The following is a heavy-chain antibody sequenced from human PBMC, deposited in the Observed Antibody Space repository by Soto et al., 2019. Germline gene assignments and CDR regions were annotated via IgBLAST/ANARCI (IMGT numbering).Heavy chain of an antibody. V-gene: IGHV3-23*01. D-gene: IGHD3-3*01. CDR3: AKDPMYYDFWSGPSGWFGP. CDR2: ISGSGERT. J-gene: IGHJ5*02. Sequence: EVQLLESGGGLVQRGGSLKISCEASGFAFSSYAMNRVRQAPGKGLEWVSGISGSGERTYYADSVKGRFTISRDSSKNTLFLQMNTLRAEDTAIYYCAKDPMYYDFWSGPSGWFGPWGQGTLVTVSS. CDR1: GFAFSSYA.